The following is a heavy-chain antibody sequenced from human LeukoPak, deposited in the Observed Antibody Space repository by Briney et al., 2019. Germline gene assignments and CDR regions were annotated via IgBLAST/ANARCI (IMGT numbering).Heavy chain of an antibody. V-gene: IGHV3-48*02. CDR1: GFTFRTYS. D-gene: IGHD2-2*02. Sequence: GGSLRLSCTASGFTFRTYSMNRVRQAPGRGLEWVSYIRGSSSSSDGGATQYADSVKGRFTISRDNDKNSLYLQMNSLRDEDTAVYYCAKGTGSDSWYTDYWGQGTLVSVSS. CDR3: AKGTGSDSWYTDY. J-gene: IGHJ4*02. CDR2: IRGSSSSSDGGAT.